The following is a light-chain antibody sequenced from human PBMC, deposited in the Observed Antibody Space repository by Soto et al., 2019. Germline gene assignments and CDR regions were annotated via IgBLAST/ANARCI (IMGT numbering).Light chain of an antibody. V-gene: IGLV2-14*01. CDR1: SSDVGGYNS. CDR2: DVS. CDR3: SSYTTSSTVV. J-gene: IGLJ7*01. Sequence: QSVLTQAASVSGSPGQSITISCTGTSSDVGGYNSVSWYQQHPGKAPKLMIYDVSNRPSGVANRFSGSKSGNTASLTISGLQAEDEADYYCSSYTTSSTVVFGGGTQLTVL.